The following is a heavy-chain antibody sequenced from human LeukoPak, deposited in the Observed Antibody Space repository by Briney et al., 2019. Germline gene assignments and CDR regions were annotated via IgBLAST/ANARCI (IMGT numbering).Heavy chain of an antibody. CDR1: GFTFSGYY. V-gene: IGHV3-11*01. Sequence: GGSLRLSCAAYGFTFSGYYMSWIRQAPGKGLEWVSYISSSGSTIYYADSVKGRFTISRDNAKNSLYLQMNSLRAEDTAVYYWAVVDWSTCFTCGQGTLVTVSS. D-gene: IGHD2-21*01. CDR2: ISSSGSTI. J-gene: IGHJ5*02. CDR3: AVVDWSTCFT.